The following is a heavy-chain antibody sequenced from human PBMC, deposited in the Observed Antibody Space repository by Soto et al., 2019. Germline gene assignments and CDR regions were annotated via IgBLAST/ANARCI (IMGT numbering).Heavy chain of an antibody. CDR3: ARRVWGHSSGYYYEWFDP. CDR2: IYYSGST. Sequence: QLQLQESGPGLVKPSETLSLTCTVSGGSISSSSYYWGWIRQPPGKGLEWIGSIYYSGSTYYNPSLKSRVTISVDTSKTQFSLKLSSVTAADTAVYYCARRVWGHSSGYYYEWFDPWGQGTLVTVSS. CDR1: GGSISSSSYY. J-gene: IGHJ5*02. D-gene: IGHD3-22*01. V-gene: IGHV4-39*01.